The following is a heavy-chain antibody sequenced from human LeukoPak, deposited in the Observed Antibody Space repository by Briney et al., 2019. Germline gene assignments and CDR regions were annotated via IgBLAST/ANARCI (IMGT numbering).Heavy chain of an antibody. CDR1: GFTFSRDA. D-gene: IGHD6-19*01. CDR3: AKFRPDDITVAATGDFDY. J-gene: IGHJ4*02. CDR2: ISGSGSAT. Sequence: PGASLRLSRAASGFTFSRDAMSWVRQAPGKGLNWVSNISGSGSATYYADSAKGRFTISRDNPKNTLYLQMNSLRAEDTAVYYCAKFRPDDITVAATGDFDYWGQGTLVTVSS. V-gene: IGHV3-23*01.